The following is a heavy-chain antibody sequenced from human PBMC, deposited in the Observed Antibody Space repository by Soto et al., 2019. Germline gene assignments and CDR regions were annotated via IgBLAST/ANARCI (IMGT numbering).Heavy chain of an antibody. CDR1: GFTFSSYA. J-gene: IGHJ5*02. CDR2: ISGSGGST. D-gene: IGHD1-1*01. V-gene: IGHV3-23*01. CDR3: AKDRGSWNLNWFDP. Sequence: PGGALRLSYAASGFTFSSYAMSWVRQAPGKGVEWASAISGSGGSTYYADSVKGRLTISRDNSKNTLYLQMNSLRAEDTAVYYCAKDRGSWNLNWFDPWGQGTLVTISS.